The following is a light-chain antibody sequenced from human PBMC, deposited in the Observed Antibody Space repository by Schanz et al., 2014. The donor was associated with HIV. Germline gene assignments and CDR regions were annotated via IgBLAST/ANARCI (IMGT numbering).Light chain of an antibody. Sequence: DIQMTQSPSSLSAFLGDTVTITCRASQTIGISLNWYQQKPGKAPQLLIYASSLLHTGVPSRFSGSGSATHFTLTITGLQFEDFATYYCQQSYSATPYTFGQGTKVEIK. CDR2: ASS. CDR3: QQSYSATPYT. V-gene: IGKV1-39*01. CDR1: QTIGIS. J-gene: IGKJ2*01.